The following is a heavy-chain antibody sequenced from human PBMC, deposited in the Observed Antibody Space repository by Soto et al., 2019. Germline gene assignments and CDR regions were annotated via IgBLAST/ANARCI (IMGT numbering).Heavy chain of an antibody. CDR1: GDSVSSNSAG. CDR2: TYYRSKWYY. J-gene: IGHJ4*01. V-gene: IGHV6-1*01. Sequence: SQTLSLTCAITGDSVSSNSAGWSWVRQSPSRGLEWLGRTYYRSKWYYEYAVSVRGRIAINPDTSKNQYSLQLNSVTPEDTAVYFCARGEQYSGRIFDYWGQGTLVTVS. CDR3: ARGEQYSGRIFDY. D-gene: IGHD1-26*01.